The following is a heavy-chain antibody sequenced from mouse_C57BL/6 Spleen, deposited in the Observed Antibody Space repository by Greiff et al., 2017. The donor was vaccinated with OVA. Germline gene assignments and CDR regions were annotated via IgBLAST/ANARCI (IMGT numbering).Heavy chain of an antibody. Sequence: QVQLKQPGTELVKPGASVKLSCKASGYTFTSYWMHWVKQRPGQGLEWIGMIHPNSGSTNYNEKFKSKATLTVDKSSSTAYMQLSSLTSEDSAVYYCARSGLLYFDYWGQGTTLTVSS. V-gene: IGHV1-64*01. J-gene: IGHJ2*01. D-gene: IGHD2-3*01. CDR3: ARSGLLYFDY. CDR1: GYTFTSYW. CDR2: IHPNSGST.